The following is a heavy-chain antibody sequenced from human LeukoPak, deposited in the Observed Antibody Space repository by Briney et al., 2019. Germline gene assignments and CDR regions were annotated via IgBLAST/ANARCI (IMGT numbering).Heavy chain of an antibody. Sequence: TSETLSLTCTVPGDSINSISFYWGWIRQPPGKGLEWIGSIYYSGTTYYNPSLKSRVTISVDTSKNQFSLKLSSVTAADTAVYYCARWQFDAFDIWGQGTMVTVSS. J-gene: IGHJ3*02. CDR2: IYYSGTT. CDR3: ARWQFDAFDI. CDR1: GDSINSISFY. V-gene: IGHV4-39*07. D-gene: IGHD6-19*01.